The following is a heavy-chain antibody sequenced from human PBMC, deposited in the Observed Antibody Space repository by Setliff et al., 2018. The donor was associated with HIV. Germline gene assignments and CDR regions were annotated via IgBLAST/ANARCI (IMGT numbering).Heavy chain of an antibody. CDR2: IYPGDSDIDT. CDR3: ARLSHYYYYYMDV. J-gene: IGHJ6*03. CDR1: GYSFTNYW. Sequence: PGESLKISCKGSGYSFTNYWIGWVRQMPGKGLEWMGIIYPGDSDIDTRYSPSFQGQVTISADRSISTAYLQWSSLKASDTAMYYCARLSHYYYYYMDVWGKGTTVTVSS. V-gene: IGHV5-51*01.